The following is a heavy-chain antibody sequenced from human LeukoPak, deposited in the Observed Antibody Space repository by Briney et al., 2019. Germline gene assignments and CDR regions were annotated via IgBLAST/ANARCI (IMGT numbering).Heavy chain of an antibody. D-gene: IGHD1-1*01. V-gene: IGHV1-18*01. CDR1: NYTFASYG. J-gene: IGHJ6*02. Sequence: ASVKVSCKASNYTFASYGLSWVRQAPGQGLQWVGWISPYDGNTDYAQRFQARVTMAIDRATRTVYMDLKRLRLDDTAVYYCVRVWPPNAVDRGMTYSYFNALDVWGQGTTVIVSS. CDR3: VRVWPPNAVDRGMTYSYFNALDV. CDR2: ISPYDGNT.